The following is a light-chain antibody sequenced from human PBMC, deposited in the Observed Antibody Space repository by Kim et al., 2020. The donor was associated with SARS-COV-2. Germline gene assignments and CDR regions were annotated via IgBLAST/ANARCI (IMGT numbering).Light chain of an antibody. J-gene: IGKJ1*01. V-gene: IGKV1-5*01. Sequence: DIQITQSPSTLSASVGDRVTITCRASQSISTWLAWYQQKPGKAPKVLIYDASTLESGVPSRFSGSGSGTDFTLTISSLQPDDFATYYCQQYNSYLWTFGRGTKVEI. CDR2: DAS. CDR1: QSISTW. CDR3: QQYNSYLWT.